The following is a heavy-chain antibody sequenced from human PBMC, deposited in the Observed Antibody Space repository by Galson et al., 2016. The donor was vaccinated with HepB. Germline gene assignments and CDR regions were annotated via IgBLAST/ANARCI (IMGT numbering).Heavy chain of an antibody. Sequence: ETLSLTCAVSGGSIRSSNWWNWVRQPPGQGLDWIGYIHYSGSTNYSPSLKSRVTISVDTSKNQFSLKLSSVTAADTAVYFCARGQQLGRGFDYWGQGTLVTVSS. D-gene: IGHD6-13*01. CDR3: ARGQQLGRGFDY. CDR2: IHYSGST. V-gene: IGHV4-4*01. J-gene: IGHJ4*02. CDR1: GGSIRSSNW.